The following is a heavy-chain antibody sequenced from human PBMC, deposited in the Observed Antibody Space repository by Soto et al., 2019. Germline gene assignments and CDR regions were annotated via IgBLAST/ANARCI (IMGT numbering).Heavy chain of an antibody. CDR1: GYTFITYY. V-gene: IGHV1-46*01. CDR2: INPSGGST. CDR3: ARNVNSGFDY. Sequence: ASVKVSCKASGYTFITYYMHWVRQAPGQGLEWMGFINPSGGSTSYAQKFQARVTMTRDTSTSTVYMELSSLRSEDTAVYYCARNVNSGFDYCGQRTLVTVSS. J-gene: IGHJ4*02. D-gene: IGHD1-20*01.